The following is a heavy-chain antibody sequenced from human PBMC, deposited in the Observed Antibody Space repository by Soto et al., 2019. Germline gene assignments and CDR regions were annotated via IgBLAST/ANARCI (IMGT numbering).Heavy chain of an antibody. V-gene: IGHV3-7*01. Sequence: GGSLRLSCAASGFTFSSYWMSWVRQAPGKGLEWVANIKQDGSEKYYVESVKGRFTISRDNAKNSLYLQMNSLRAEDTAVYYCARVHYDPLRGYYYYYYYMDVWGKGTTVTVSS. D-gene: IGHD3-3*01. CDR2: IKQDGSEK. CDR1: GFTFSSYW. J-gene: IGHJ6*03. CDR3: ARVHYDPLRGYYYYYYYMDV.